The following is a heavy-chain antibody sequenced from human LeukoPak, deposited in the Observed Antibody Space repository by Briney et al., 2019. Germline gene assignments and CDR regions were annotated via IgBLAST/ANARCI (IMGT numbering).Heavy chain of an antibody. V-gene: IGHV3-21*01. D-gene: IGHD6-19*01. J-gene: IGHJ4*02. CDR1: GFTFSSYS. CDR3: ARDGSGSAFDY. CDR2: LSSSRSYI. Sequence: GGTLGLFHAASGFTFSSYSMNWVSEAPAKGLEYASSLSSSRSYIYYADSVKGRFTISRDNAKHSLYLQMSSLRAEDTAVYYCARDGSGSAFDYWGQGTLVTVSS.